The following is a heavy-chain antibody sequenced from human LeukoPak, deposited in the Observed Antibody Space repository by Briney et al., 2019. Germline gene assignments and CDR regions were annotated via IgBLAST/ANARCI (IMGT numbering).Heavy chain of an antibody. J-gene: IGHJ4*02. CDR3: ARWGYGSGTYPTYYFDF. CDR1: GFTVSGSY. V-gene: IGHV3-53*01. D-gene: IGHD3-10*01. Sequence: GGSLRLSCAASGFTVSGSYMNWVRQAPGKGLEWVSVLYSSGSTYYADSVKGRFTISRDNSKNTLYLQMNTLRAEDTAVYYCARWGYGSGTYPTYYFDFWGQGTLVTVSS. CDR2: LYSSGST.